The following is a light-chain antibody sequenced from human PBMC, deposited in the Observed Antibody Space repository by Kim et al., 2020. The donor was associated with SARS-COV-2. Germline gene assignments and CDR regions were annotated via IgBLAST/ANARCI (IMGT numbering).Light chain of an antibody. CDR2: QDT. Sequence: VSPGQTARLTCSGDRLGDKYACWYQQKPGQSPVLVIYQDTKRPSGIPGRFSGSNSGNTATLTISGTQAMDEADYYCQAWDSNTAVFGGGTQLTVL. J-gene: IGLJ2*01. V-gene: IGLV3-1*01. CDR1: RLGDKY. CDR3: QAWDSNTAV.